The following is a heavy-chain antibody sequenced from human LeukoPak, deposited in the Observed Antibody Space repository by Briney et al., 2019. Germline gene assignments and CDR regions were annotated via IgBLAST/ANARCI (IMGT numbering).Heavy chain of an antibody. D-gene: IGHD6-19*01. V-gene: IGHV3-30*18. CDR2: ISYDGSNK. CDR1: GFTFSSYC. J-gene: IGHJ4*02. Sequence: GGSLRLSCAASGFTFSSYCMHWVRQAPGKGLEWVAVISYDGSNKYYADSVKGRFTISRDNSKNTLYLQMNSLRAEDTAVYYCAKGLEQWLVRGYFDYWGQGTLVTVSS. CDR3: AKGLEQWLVRGYFDY.